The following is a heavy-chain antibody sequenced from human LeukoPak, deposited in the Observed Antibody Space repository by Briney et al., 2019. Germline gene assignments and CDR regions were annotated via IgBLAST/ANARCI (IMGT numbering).Heavy chain of an antibody. Sequence: GGSLRLSCAASGFTFSNYDMHWVRQVTGKGLEWVSAIGTAGDTYYPDSVKGRFTISRENAKNSLYLQMNSLRAEDTAVYYCAKNTQWELPGYFDYWGQGTLVTVSS. V-gene: IGHV3-13*01. CDR3: AKNTQWELPGYFDY. CDR1: GFTFSNYD. CDR2: IGTAGDT. D-gene: IGHD1-26*01. J-gene: IGHJ4*02.